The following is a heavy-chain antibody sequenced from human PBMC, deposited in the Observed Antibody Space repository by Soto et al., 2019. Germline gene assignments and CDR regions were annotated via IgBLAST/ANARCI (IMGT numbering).Heavy chain of an antibody. Sequence: ASVKVSCKASGYTFTSYGISWVRQAPGQGLEWMGWISAYNGNTNYAQKLQGRVTMTRDTSSTNTVSLELTSLTSDDTAVYYCARGGATIFGVIDSWGQGTRVTVSS. J-gene: IGHJ4*02. CDR1: GYTFTSYG. CDR2: ISAYNGNT. D-gene: IGHD3-3*02. CDR3: ARGGATIFGVIDS. V-gene: IGHV1-18*01.